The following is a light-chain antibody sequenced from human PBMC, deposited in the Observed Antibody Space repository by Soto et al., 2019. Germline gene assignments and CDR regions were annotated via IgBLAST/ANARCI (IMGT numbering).Light chain of an antibody. Sequence: DIQMTQSPSTLSASVGDRVTITCRASQSISTWLAWYQQEPGKAPKLLIHKASSLQSGVPSRFSGSGSGTDFTLTISSLHPDDFATYYCQQYNSYSPTFXQGTKVDIK. CDR3: QQYNSYSPT. CDR1: QSISTW. CDR2: KAS. J-gene: IGKJ1*01. V-gene: IGKV1-5*03.